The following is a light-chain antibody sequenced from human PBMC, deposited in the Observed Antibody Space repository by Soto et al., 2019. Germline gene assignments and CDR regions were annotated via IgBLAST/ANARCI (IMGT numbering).Light chain of an antibody. CDR3: HQYSSSPLT. J-gene: IGKJ4*01. CDR2: GAS. V-gene: IGKV3-20*01. CDR1: QSVSSSY. Sequence: EIVLTQSPGTLSLSPGERATLSCRASQSVSSSYLAWYQQKPGQAPRLLIYGASSRATGIPDRFSGSGSGTDFTLTISRLEPEDFAVYYCHQYSSSPLTFGGGTKLEIK.